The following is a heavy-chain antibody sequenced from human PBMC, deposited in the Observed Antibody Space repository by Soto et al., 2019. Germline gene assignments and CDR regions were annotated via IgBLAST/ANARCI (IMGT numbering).Heavy chain of an antibody. J-gene: IGHJ4*02. CDR2: ISANNGST. D-gene: IGHD3-22*01. CDR3: ARGRRYYYDSSAPPGY. Sequence: GASVKVSCKASGGTFSNHLISWVRQAPGQGLEWMGIISANNGSTNYAQKFQGRVTMTRNTSISTAYMELSSLRSEDTAVYYCARGRRYYYDSSAPPGYWGQGTLVTVSS. V-gene: IGHV1-8*01. CDR1: GGTFSNHL.